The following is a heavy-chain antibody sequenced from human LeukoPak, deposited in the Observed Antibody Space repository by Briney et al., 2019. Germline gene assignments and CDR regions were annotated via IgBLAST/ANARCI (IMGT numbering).Heavy chain of an antibody. J-gene: IGHJ4*02. CDR1: GGSFSGYY. CDR2: INHSGST. D-gene: IGHD6-6*01. CDR3: ARLHPQLRRQN. V-gene: IGHV4-34*01. Sequence: SETLSLTCAVYGGSFSGYYRSWIRQPPGKGLEWIGEINHSGSTNYNPSLKSRVTISVDTSKNQFSLKLSSVTAADTAVYYCARLHPQLRRQNWGQGTLVTVSS.